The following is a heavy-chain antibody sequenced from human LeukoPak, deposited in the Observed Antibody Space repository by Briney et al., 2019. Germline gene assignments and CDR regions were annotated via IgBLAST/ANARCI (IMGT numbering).Heavy chain of an antibody. V-gene: IGHV3-21*01. D-gene: IGHD3-10*01. CDR3: ARERGRYYYYYMDV. J-gene: IGHJ6*03. CDR2: ISSSSSYI. Sequence: GSLRLSCAASGFTFSSYSMNWVLQAPGKGLEWVSSISSSSSYIYYADSVKGRFTISRDNAKNSLYLQMNSLRAEDTAVYYCARERGRYYYYYMDVWGKGTTVTVSS. CDR1: GFTFSSYS.